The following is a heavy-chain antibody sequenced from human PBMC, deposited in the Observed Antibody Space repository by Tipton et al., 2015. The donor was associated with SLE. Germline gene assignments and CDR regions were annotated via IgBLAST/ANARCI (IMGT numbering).Heavy chain of an antibody. V-gene: IGHV4-59*01. J-gene: IGHJ6*02. CDR2: IYYSGST. Sequence: TLSLTCTVSGGSISSYCWSWVRQPPGKGLEWIGYIYYSGSTNYNPSLKSRVTISVDTSKNQFSLKLSSVTAADTAVYYCARGPDMGAGWYYGMDVWGQGTTVTVSS. D-gene: IGHD1-14*01. CDR3: ARGPDMGAGWYYGMDV. CDR1: GGSISSYC.